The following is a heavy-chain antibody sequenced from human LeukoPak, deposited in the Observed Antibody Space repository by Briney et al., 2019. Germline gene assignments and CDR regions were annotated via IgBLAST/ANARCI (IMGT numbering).Heavy chain of an antibody. CDR1: GFTVSSNY. D-gene: IGHD2-2*01. V-gene: IGHV3-53*01. J-gene: IGHJ4*02. CDR2: IYNGGST. CDR3: AKGDSTSCCRGEVY. Sequence: GGSLRLSCAASGFTVSSNYMSWVRQAPGKGLEWVSVIYNGGSTYYADSVRGRFTISRDNSKNTLYLQMNSLRAEDTAVYYCAKGDSTSCCRGEVYWGQGTLVTVSS.